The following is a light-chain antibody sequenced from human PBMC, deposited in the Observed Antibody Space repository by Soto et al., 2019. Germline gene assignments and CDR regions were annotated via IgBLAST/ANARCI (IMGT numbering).Light chain of an antibody. J-gene: IGKJ3*01. Sequence: DIQMTQSPSSLSASVGDRFTITCQASQDISNYLNWYQQKPGKAPKLLIYDASNLETGVPSRFSGSGSGTDFTSTISSLQPEDIATYYCQQYDNLPFTFGPGTKVDIK. CDR1: QDISNY. V-gene: IGKV1-33*01. CDR2: DAS. CDR3: QQYDNLPFT.